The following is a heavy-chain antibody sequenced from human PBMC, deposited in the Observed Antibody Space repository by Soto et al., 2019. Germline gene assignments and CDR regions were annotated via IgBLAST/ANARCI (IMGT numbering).Heavy chain of an antibody. Sequence: GGSLRLSCAASGFTFSSYGMHWVRQAPGKGLEWVAVIWYDGSNKYYADSVKGRFTISRDNSKNTLYLQMNSLRAEDTAVYYCAREADYERENYYYGMDVWGQGTTVTVSS. CDR2: IWYDGSNK. CDR1: GFTFSSYG. CDR3: AREADYERENYYYGMDV. V-gene: IGHV3-33*01. J-gene: IGHJ6*02. D-gene: IGHD3-16*01.